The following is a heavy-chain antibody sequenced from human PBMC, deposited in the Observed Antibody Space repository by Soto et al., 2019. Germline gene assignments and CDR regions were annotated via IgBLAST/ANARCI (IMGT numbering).Heavy chain of an antibody. D-gene: IGHD5-12*01. CDR1: GYTFTSYG. V-gene: IGHV1-18*01. CDR3: ARDRKYSGYDALDY. CDR2: ISAYNGNT. J-gene: IGHJ4*02. Sequence: GASVKASCKASGYTFTSYGISWVRQAPGQGLEWMGWISAYNGNTNYAQKLQGRVTMTTDTSTSTAYMELRSLRSDDTAVYYCARDRKYSGYDALDYWGQGTLVTVSS.